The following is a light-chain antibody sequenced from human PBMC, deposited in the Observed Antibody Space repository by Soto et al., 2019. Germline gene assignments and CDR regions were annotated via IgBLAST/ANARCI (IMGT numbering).Light chain of an antibody. J-gene: IGLJ3*02. CDR3: ATRDERLSGRV. CDR2: SDN. CDR1: SSNVGTNH. V-gene: IGLV1-44*01. Sequence: QSVLTQPPSASGTPGQRVTISCSGSSSNVGTNHVNWYQQLPGTAPKLLIYSDNQRPSGVPDRFSGSKSGTSASLAISGLQSEDEADYYCATRDERLSGRVSGGGTKLTVL.